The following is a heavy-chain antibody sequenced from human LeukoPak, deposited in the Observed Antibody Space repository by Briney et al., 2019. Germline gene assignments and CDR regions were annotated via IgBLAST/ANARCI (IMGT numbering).Heavy chain of an antibody. D-gene: IGHD5-12*01. V-gene: IGHV1-2*02. CDR3: ARGSGYLDIVAPRDY. J-gene: IGHJ4*02. CDR1: GYTFTGYY. Sequence: GASVKVSCKASGYTFTGYYMHWVRQAPGQGLEWMGWINPNSGGTNYTQKFQGRVTMTRDTSISTAYMELGRLRSDDTAVYYCARGSGYLDIVAPRDYWGQGTLVTVSS. CDR2: INPNSGGT.